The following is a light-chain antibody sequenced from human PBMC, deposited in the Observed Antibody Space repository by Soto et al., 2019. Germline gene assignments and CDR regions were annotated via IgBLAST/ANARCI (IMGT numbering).Light chain of an antibody. CDR1: QSVNSY. V-gene: IGKV3-11*01. J-gene: IGKJ4*01. Sequence: EIVLTQSPATLSLSPGERATLSCRASQSVNSYLAWYQQKPGQAPRLLIYDASNRATGIPARFSGSGSGTDFTLTISSLEPEDFAFYYCQQRSYWPLTFGGGTKVEIK. CDR2: DAS. CDR3: QQRSYWPLT.